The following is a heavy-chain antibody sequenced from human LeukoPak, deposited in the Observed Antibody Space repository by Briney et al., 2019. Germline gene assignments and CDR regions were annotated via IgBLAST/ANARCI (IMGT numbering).Heavy chain of an antibody. J-gene: IGHJ4*02. CDR2: INHSGST. CDR1: GGSFSGYY. Sequence: SETLSLTCAVYGGSFSGYYWSWIRQPPGKGLKWIGEINHSGSTNYNPSLKSRVTISVDTSKNQFSLKLSSVTAADTAVYYCARGHYDFWSGYYRGRRYFDYWGQGTLVTVSS. CDR3: ARGHYDFWSGYYRGRRYFDY. D-gene: IGHD3-3*01. V-gene: IGHV4-34*01.